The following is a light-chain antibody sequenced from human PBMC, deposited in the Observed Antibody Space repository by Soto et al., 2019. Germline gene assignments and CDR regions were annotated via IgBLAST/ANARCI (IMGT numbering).Light chain of an antibody. CDR2: DAS. J-gene: IGKJ1*01. CDR1: QSCRNS. CDR3: LCYITYPWT. Sequence: DLQMPQSPSTLSASVGDRVTITCRASQSCRNSLAWYQQKAGKAPTLLIYDASTLQSGVPSRFSGSGSGTEFSLTISSLQLEDFATYYCLCYITYPWTFGQGTKVEIK. V-gene: IGKV1-5*01.